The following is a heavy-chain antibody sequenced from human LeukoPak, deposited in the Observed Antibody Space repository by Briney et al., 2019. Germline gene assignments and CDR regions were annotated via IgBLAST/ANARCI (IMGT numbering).Heavy chain of an antibody. CDR1: GFTVSNNY. CDR3: TKGDITMIPD. D-gene: IGHD3-22*01. Sequence: GGSLRLSCAASGFTVSNNYMSWVRQAPGKGLEWVSITYSGGTTYYADSVKGRFTISRDNSKNTLLLQMNSLRAEDTAVYYCTKGDITMIPDWGQGTLVTVSS. V-gene: IGHV3-53*01. CDR2: TYSGGTT. J-gene: IGHJ4*02.